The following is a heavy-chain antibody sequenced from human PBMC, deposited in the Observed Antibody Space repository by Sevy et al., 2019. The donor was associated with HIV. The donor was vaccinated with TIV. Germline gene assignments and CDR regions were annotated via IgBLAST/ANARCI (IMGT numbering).Heavy chain of an antibody. CDR1: GFTFSSYS. V-gene: IGHV3-21*01. Sequence: GGSLRLSCAASGFTFSSYSMNWVRQAPGKGLEWVSSISSSSSYIYYADSVKGRFTISRDNAKNSLYLQMNSLRAEDSAVYYCARAAPGGCSSTSCYNFDYWGQRTLVTVSS. CDR2: ISSSSSYI. J-gene: IGHJ4*02. CDR3: ARAAPGGCSSTSCYNFDY. D-gene: IGHD2-2*02.